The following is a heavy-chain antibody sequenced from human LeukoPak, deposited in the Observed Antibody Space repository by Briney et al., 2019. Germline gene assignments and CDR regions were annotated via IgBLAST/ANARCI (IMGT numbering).Heavy chain of an antibody. Sequence: PGGSLRLSCAASGFTFDDYGMSWVRQAPGKGLEWVSGINWNGGSTGYADSVKGRFTISRDNAKNSLYLQMNSLRAEDTAVYYCARFDSSGYYYVAHLERGYFDYWGQGTLVTVSS. CDR2: INWNGGST. J-gene: IGHJ4*02. V-gene: IGHV3-20*04. CDR3: ARFDSSGYYYVAHLERGYFDY. D-gene: IGHD3-22*01. CDR1: GFTFDDYG.